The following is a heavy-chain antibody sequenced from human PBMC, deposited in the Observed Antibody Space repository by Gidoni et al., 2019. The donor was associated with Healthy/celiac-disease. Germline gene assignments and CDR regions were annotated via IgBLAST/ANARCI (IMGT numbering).Heavy chain of an antibody. J-gene: IGHJ1*01. CDR3: ARDYSHCSGGSCFTLYFQH. CDR2: INPIGGST. D-gene: IGHD2-15*01. V-gene: IGHV1-46*01. CDR1: GYTFTSYY. Sequence: QVQLVQYGAEVTKPGASVKVSCKASGYTFTSYYMHWVRQAPGQGLEWMGIINPIGGSTSYAQKFHVRVTMTRETSTSTVYMELSSLRSEDTAVYYCARDYSHCSGGSCFTLYFQHWGQGTLVTVSS.